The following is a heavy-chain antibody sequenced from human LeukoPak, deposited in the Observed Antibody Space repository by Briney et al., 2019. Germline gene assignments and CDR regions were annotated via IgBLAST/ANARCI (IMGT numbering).Heavy chain of an antibody. J-gene: IGHJ2*01. CDR1: GFTFSSDW. D-gene: IGHD3-22*01. CDR2: IKNDGTTT. CDR3: ARGGYWNWYFEL. Sequence: PGGSLRLSCAAPGFTFSSDWMHWVRQVPGNGLMWVSRIKNDGTTTDFADSVKGRFSISRDNAKNTVSLQMNSLRVEDTAIYYGARGGYWNWYFELWGRGTLVTVSS. V-gene: IGHV3-74*01.